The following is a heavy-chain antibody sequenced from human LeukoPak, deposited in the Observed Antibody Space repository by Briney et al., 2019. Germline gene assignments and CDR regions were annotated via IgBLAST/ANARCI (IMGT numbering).Heavy chain of an antibody. J-gene: IGHJ4*02. Sequence: SETLSLTCTVSGGSISSSSYYWGWIRQPPGKGLEWIGSICYSGSTYYNPSLKSRVTISVDTSKNQFSLKLSSVTAADTAVYYCARDGRGYGSGRTFDYWGQGTLVTVSS. CDR2: ICYSGST. CDR1: GGSISSSSYY. V-gene: IGHV4-39*07. CDR3: ARDGRGYGSGRTFDY. D-gene: IGHD3-10*01.